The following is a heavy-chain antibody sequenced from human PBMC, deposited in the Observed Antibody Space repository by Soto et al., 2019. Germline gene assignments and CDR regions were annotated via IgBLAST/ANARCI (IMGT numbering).Heavy chain of an antibody. J-gene: IGHJ4*02. CDR2: IYYSGST. CDR3: ASNLYDFWSGYFDY. Sequence: SETLSLTCTVSGGSISSSSYYWGWIRQPPGKGLEWIGSIYYSGSTYYNPSLKSRVTISVDTSKNQFSLKLSSVTAADTAVYYCASNLYDFWSGYFDYWGQGXLVTVYS. V-gene: IGHV4-39*01. CDR1: GGSISSSSYY. D-gene: IGHD3-3*01.